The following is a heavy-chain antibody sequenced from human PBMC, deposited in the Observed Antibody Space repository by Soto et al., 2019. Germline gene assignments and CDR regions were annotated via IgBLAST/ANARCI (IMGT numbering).Heavy chain of an antibody. Sequence: SLRLSCAASVFTYIRYAVHWGRQSPGKWLDWVAVISYDGSNRYYADSVKGRFTISRDNSKNTLYLQMNGLRAEDTAVYYCARVMGKYSRGGAFDCGGQ. D-gene: IGHD1-26*01. J-gene: IGHJ4*02. CDR2: ISYDGSNR. CDR1: VFTYIRYA. CDR3: ARVMGKYSRGGAFDC. V-gene: IGHV3-30-3*01.